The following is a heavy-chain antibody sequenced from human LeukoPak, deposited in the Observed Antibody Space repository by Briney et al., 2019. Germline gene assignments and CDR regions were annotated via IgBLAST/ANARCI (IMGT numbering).Heavy chain of an antibody. CDR1: GFTFSDYY. CDR3: ARVSRAASFDY. CDR2: ISSSGSTI. D-gene: IGHD2-15*01. V-gene: IGHV3-11*01. J-gene: IGHJ4*02. Sequence: GGSLTLSCAASGFTFSDYYMSWIRQAPGKGLEWVSYISSSGSTIYYADSVKGRFTISRDNAKNSLYLQMNSLTAEDTAVYYCARVSRAASFDYWGQGTLVTVSS.